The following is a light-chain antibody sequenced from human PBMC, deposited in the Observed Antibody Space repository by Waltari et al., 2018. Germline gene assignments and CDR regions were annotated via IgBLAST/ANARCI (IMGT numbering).Light chain of an antibody. CDR3: QQYGSSLWM. V-gene: IGKV3-20*01. Sequence: EIVLTQSPGTLSLSPGERATLSCRASQSGSSSYLAWYQQKPGQAPRLLIYGVSSRATGIPDRFSGSGSGTDFTLTISRLDPEDFAVYYCQQYGSSLWMFGQGTKVEIK. J-gene: IGKJ1*01. CDR1: QSGSSSY. CDR2: GVS.